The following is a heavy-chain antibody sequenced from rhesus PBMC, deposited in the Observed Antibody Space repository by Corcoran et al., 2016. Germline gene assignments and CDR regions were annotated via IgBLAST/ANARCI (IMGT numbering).Heavy chain of an antibody. J-gene: IGHJ4*01. D-gene: IGHD3-28*01. CDR2: ISGSSGST. CDR1: GGSISSSNW. V-gene: IGHV4-65*01. CDR3: AGGYDSGYYIFDY. Sequence: QVQLQESGPGLVKPSETLSLTCAVSGGSISSSNWWSWTRQPPGKGLEWIGYISGSSGSTYYNPSLKSRVTISTDTSKNQFSLKLSSVTAADTAVYYCAGGYDSGYYIFDYWGQGVLVT.